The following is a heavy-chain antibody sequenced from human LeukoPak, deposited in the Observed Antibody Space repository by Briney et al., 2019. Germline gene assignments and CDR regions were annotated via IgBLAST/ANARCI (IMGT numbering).Heavy chain of an antibody. CDR2: IYSGGST. V-gene: IGHV3-53*01. CDR3: ARDKGSGWYGGGLDY. CDR1: GFTVSSNY. J-gene: IGHJ4*02. D-gene: IGHD6-19*01. Sequence: GGSLRLSCAASGFTVSSNYMSWVRQAPGKGLEWVSVIYSGGSTYYADSVKGRFTISRDNSKNTLYLRMNSLRAEDTAVYYCARDKGSGWYGGGLDYWGQGTLVTVSS.